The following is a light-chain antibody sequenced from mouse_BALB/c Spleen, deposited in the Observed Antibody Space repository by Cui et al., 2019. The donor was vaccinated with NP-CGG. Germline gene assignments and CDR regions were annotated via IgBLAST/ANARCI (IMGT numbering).Light chain of an antibody. J-gene: IGLJ1*01. Sequence: QLFVTPDSALTTLPGETVTFTCRSSTGAVTTSNYANWVREKPDHLFTGLIGGTNNRAPGIPARFSGSLIGDKAALTITGAQTEDEAIYFCALWYSNHWVFGGGTKLTVL. CDR1: TGAVTTSNY. V-gene: IGLV1*01. CDR2: GTN. CDR3: ALWYSNHWV.